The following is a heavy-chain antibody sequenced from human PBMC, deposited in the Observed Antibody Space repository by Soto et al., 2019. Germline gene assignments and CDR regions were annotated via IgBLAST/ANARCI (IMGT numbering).Heavy chain of an antibody. CDR1: GGTFSSYA. D-gene: IGHD5-12*01. CDR3: ATSRDGYNYEAGY. Sequence: SVKVSCKASGGTFSSYAISWVRQAPGQGLEWMGGIIPIFGTANYAQKFQGRVTITADESTSTAYMKLSGLRSEDTAVYYCATSRDGYNYEAGYWGQGTLVTVSS. V-gene: IGHV1-69*13. J-gene: IGHJ4*02. CDR2: IIPIFGTA.